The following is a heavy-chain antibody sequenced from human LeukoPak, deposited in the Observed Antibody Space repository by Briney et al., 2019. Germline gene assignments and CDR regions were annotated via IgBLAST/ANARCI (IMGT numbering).Heavy chain of an antibody. J-gene: IGHJ4*02. V-gene: IGHV5-51*01. Sequence: GESLKISCKGSGYSFTSYWIGWVRQMPGKGLEWMGIIYPGDSDTRYSPSFQGQVTISADKSISTAYLQWSSLKASDTAMYYCARRAFGSGSYWFFDYWGQGTLVTVSS. CDR2: IYPGDSDT. CDR1: GYSFTSYW. CDR3: ARRAFGSGSYWFFDY. D-gene: IGHD3-10*01.